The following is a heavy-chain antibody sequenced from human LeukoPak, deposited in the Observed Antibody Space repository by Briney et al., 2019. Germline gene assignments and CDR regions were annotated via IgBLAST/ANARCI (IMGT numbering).Heavy chain of an antibody. CDR3: ARGGRGGLTTMVRGVLGRGFQLDY. Sequence: SETLSLTCTVSGYSISSGYWTWIRQPPGRGLEWIGYIYNSGRTNYNPSLKSRVTISVDTSKNQFSLKLNSVTAADTAVYYCARGGRGGLTTMVRGVLGRGFQLDYWGQGALVTVSS. D-gene: IGHD3-10*01. CDR2: IYNSGRT. V-gene: IGHV4-59*01. CDR1: GYSISSGY. J-gene: IGHJ4*02.